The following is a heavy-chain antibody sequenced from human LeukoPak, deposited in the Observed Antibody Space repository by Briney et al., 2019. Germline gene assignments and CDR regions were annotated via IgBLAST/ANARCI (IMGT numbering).Heavy chain of an antibody. J-gene: IGHJ4*02. CDR3: ASYNDSLSHFDH. V-gene: IGHV4-39*07. Sequence: SETLSLTCTVSADSVSNTKYYWGWIRQPPGKGLEWIGIIHYSGSTYYNPSLKSRVIMSVDTSKNQFSLRLSSVTAADTAVYYCASYNDSLSHFDHWGQGTLVIVSS. CDR1: ADSVSNTKYY. CDR2: IHYSGST. D-gene: IGHD3-22*01.